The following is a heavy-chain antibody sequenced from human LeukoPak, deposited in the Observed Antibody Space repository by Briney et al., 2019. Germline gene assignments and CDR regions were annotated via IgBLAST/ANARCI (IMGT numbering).Heavy chain of an antibody. V-gene: IGHV4-34*01. J-gene: IGHJ4*02. CDR1: GGSFSGYY. CDR2: INHIGST. CDR3: ASPGGDEYYYGSGSQPRDY. D-gene: IGHD3-10*01. Sequence: ETLSLTCAVYGGSFSGYYWTWIRQPPGKGLEWIGEINHIGSTKYNPSLKSRVTISVDTSKNQFSLKLSSVTAADTAMYYCASPGGDEYYYGSGSQPRDYWGQGTLVTVLS.